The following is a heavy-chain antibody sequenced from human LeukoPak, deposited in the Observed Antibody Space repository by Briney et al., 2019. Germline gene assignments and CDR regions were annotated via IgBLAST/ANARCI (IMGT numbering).Heavy chain of an antibody. Sequence: GGSLRLSCAASGFTVSNNYMHWVRQAPGKGLEWVSLINSGGDTHSADSVKGRFTISRDNSKNTLYLQMNSLRAEDTAVYYCARVDYDFWSGYPPYYFDYWGQGTLVTVSS. CDR3: ARVDYDFWSGYPPYYFDY. CDR1: GFTVSNNY. J-gene: IGHJ4*02. CDR2: INSGGDT. D-gene: IGHD3-3*01. V-gene: IGHV3-66*01.